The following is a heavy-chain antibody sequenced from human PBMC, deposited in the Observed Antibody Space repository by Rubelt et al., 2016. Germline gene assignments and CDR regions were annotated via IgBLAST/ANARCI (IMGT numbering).Heavy chain of an antibody. Sequence: QLQLHESGPGLVRPSETLSLTCSVSGASINTNNFYWGWIRQPPGKGLQWIGSLFSGNTYYNPSLKSRVTISLDTSKNQFSLKLRSLTAVDTAVYYCARERKVRGGTNWFDPWGQGTLVTVSS. CDR2: LFSGNT. CDR1: GASINTNNFY. V-gene: IGHV4-39*07. CDR3: ARERKVRGGTNWFDP. D-gene: IGHD3-10*01. J-gene: IGHJ5*02.